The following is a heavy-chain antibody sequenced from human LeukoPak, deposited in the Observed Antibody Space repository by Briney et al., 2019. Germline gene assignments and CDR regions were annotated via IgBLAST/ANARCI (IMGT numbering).Heavy chain of an antibody. V-gene: IGHV3-23*01. J-gene: IGHJ4*02. CDR3: AKGPYAGTLSGFDY. CDR1: GFTFSSYA. Sequence: GGSLRLSCAASGFTFSSYAMSWVRQAPGKGLEWVSGISGSGGTTYYADSVKGRFTISRDNSKNTLYLQMNSLRAEDTAVYYCAKGPYAGTLSGFDYWGQGTLVTVSS. CDR2: ISGSGGTT. D-gene: IGHD4-23*01.